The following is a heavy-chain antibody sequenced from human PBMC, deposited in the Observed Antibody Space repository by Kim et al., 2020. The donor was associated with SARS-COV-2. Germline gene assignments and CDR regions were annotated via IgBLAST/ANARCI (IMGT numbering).Heavy chain of an antibody. V-gene: IGHV1-69*13. J-gene: IGHJ5*02. D-gene: IGHD4-17*01. CDR2: IIPIFGTA. CDR1: GGTFSSYA. CDR3: ARGSGVGMPYDYGDAPPVLLRWLFDP. Sequence: SVKVSCKASGGTFSSYAISWVRQAPGQGLEWMGGIIPIFGTANYAQKFQGRVTITADESTSTAYMELSSLRSEDTAVYYCARGSGVGMPYDYGDAPPVLLRWLFDPWGQGTLVTVSS.